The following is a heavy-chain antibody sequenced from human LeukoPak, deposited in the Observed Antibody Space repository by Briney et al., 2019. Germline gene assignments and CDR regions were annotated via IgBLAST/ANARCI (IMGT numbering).Heavy chain of an antibody. V-gene: IGHV3-30*02. J-gene: IGHJ3*02. Sequence: GGSLRLSCAASGFTFSSYSMNWVRQAPGKGLEWVAFIRSDEINTYYADSVKGRFTISRDSSKNTLYLQMNSLRAEDTAVYYCAKDRGYHYDSSGYYRMDAFDIWGQGTMVTVSS. CDR2: IRSDEINT. CDR3: AKDRGYHYDSSGYYRMDAFDI. D-gene: IGHD3-22*01. CDR1: GFTFSSYS.